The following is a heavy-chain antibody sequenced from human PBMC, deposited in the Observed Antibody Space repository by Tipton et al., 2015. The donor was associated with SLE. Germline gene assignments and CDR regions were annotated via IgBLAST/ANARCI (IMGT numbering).Heavy chain of an antibody. CDR3: ARILGSWDAFDI. CDR2: INHSGST. V-gene: IGHV4-4*02. Sequence: TLSLTCAVSGGSISSSNWWSWVRQPPGKGLEWIGEINHSGSTNYNPSLKSRVTISVDTSKNQFSLKLSSVTAADTAVYYCARILGSWDAFDIWGQGTMVTVSS. J-gene: IGHJ3*02. CDR1: GGSISSSNW.